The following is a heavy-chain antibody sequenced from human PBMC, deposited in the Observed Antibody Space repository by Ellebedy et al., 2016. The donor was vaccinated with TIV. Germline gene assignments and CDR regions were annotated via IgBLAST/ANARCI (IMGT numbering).Heavy chain of an antibody. CDR3: AKPPAVAGSFGRLES. J-gene: IGHJ4*02. D-gene: IGHD6-19*01. CDR2: ISSAGSDS. V-gene: IGHV3-23*01. CDR1: GFTFRSYV. Sequence: GGSLRLXCAASGFTFRSYVMTWVRQAPGKGLEWVSSISSAGSDSHYADSVKGRFTISRDNFKNTLYLQLDSLGAEDTATYYCAKPPAVAGSFGRLESWGQGTVVAVSS.